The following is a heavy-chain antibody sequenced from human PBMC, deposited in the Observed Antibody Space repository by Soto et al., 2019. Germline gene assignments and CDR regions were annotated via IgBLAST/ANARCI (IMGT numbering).Heavy chain of an antibody. V-gene: IGHV3-30-3*01. J-gene: IGHJ4*02. CDR2: ISKDGDKK. CDR1: GFTFSSYA. Sequence: QVQLVESGGGVVQPGRSLRLSCAASGFTFSSYAMHWVRQAPGKGLEWVAVISKDGDKKYYAGSVKGRFTISRDNSKNTLYLQMNSLRPEDTAVHYCAREWSVANPGYWGQGTQVTVSS. CDR3: AREWSVANPGY. D-gene: IGHD5-12*01.